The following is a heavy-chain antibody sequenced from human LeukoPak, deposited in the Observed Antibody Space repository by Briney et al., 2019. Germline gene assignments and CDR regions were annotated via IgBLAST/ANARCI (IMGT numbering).Heavy chain of an antibody. J-gene: IGHJ4*02. CDR3: AKDSSPKLVVVPDY. CDR1: GFTFSSYA. V-gene: IGHV3-23*01. CDR2: ISGSGGST. D-gene: IGHD3-22*01. Sequence: PGRSLRLSCAASGFTFSSYAMSWVRQAPGKGLEWVSAISGSGGSTYYADSVKGRFTISRDNSKSTLYLQMNSLRAEDTAVYYCAKDSSPKLVVVPDYWGQGTLVTVSS.